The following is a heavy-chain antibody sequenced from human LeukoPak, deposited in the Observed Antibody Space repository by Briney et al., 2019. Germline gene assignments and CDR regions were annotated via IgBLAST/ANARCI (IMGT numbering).Heavy chain of an antibody. J-gene: IGHJ6*02. V-gene: IGHV1-8*01. CDR2: MNPNSGNT. Sequence: GASVKVSCKASGYTFTSYDINWVRQATGQGLEWMGWMNPNSGNTGYAQKFQGRVTMTRNTSISTAYMELSSLRSEDTAVYYCARGRRMNYDFWSGYYKCGRDVWGQETGVTVSS. CDR3: ARGRRMNYDFWSGYYKCGRDV. D-gene: IGHD3-3*01. CDR1: GYTFTSYD.